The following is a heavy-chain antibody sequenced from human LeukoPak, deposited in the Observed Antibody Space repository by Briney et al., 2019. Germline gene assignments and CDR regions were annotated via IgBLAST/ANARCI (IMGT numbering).Heavy chain of an antibody. CDR3: ARERAAAGTPGGY. V-gene: IGHV1-2*06. CDR2: INPNSGGT. Sequence: ASVKVSCKASGYTFTGYYMHWVRQAPGQGLEWMGRINPNSGGTNYAQKFQGRVTMTRDTSISTAYMELSRLRSDDTAVYCCARERAAAGTPGGYWGQGTLVTVSS. D-gene: IGHD6-13*01. J-gene: IGHJ4*02. CDR1: GYTFTGYY.